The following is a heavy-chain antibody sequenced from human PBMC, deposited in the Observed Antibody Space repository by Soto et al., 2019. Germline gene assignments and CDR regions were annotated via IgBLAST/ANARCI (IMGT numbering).Heavy chain of an antibody. J-gene: IGHJ4*02. CDR3: ARVDIVVVPAAREPPAY. CDR1: GYTFTSYG. CDR2: ISAYNGNT. Sequence: ASVKVSCKASGYTFTSYGISLVRQAPGQGLEWMGWISAYNGNTNYAQKLQGRVTMTTDTSTSTAYMELRSLRSDFTAVYYCARVDIVVVPAAREPPAYWGQGNLVTVPQ. V-gene: IGHV1-18*01. D-gene: IGHD2-2*03.